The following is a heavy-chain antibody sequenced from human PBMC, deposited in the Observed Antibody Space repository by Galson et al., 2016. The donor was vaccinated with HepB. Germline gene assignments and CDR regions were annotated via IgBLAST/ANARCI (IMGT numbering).Heavy chain of an antibody. D-gene: IGHD1-26*01. CDR3: VRGGVSGNFAWREAEH. V-gene: IGHV1-8*01. J-gene: IGHJ4*02. Sequence: SVKVSCKASGYTFTEYDMNWVRQATGHGLEWMGWMNPNSGNRGYAQKFQGRVTMTRDTSIKTAFMELSSLTSEDTAVYFCVRGGVSGNFAWREAEHWGQGSLVTVSS. CDR2: MNPNSGNR. CDR1: GYTFTEYD.